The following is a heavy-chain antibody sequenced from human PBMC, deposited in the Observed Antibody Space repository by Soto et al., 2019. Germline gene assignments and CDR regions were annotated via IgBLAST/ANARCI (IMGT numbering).Heavy chain of an antibody. CDR3: ARVGAPGIAVAEAFDY. J-gene: IGHJ4*02. CDR1: GYTFTSYG. D-gene: IGHD6-19*01. V-gene: IGHV1-18*01. CDR2: ISAYNGNT. Sequence: ASVKVSCKASGYTFTSYGISWVRQAPGQGLEWMGWISAYNGNTNYAQKLQGRVTMTTDTSTSTAYMELRSLRSDDTAVYYCARVGAPGIAVAEAFDYWGQGTLVTVSS.